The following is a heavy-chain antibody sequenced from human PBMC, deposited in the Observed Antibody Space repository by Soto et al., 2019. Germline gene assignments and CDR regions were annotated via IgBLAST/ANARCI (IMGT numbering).Heavy chain of an antibody. V-gene: IGHV2-5*02. CDR3: XXXXXXXXXXXXXX. CDR2: IYWDDDK. Sequence: QITLKESGPTLVKPTQTLTLTCTFSGVSLSSTRMAVGWIRQPPGKALEWLALIYWDDDKRYSPFLKSRLTITKDTSKNXVVLXXXXXXXXXXXXXXXXXXXXXXXXXXXXXWGQGTLVTVSS. J-gene: IGHJ4*02. CDR1: GVSLSSTRMA.